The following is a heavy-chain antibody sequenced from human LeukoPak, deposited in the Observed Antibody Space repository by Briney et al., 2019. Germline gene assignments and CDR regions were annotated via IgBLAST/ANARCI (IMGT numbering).Heavy chain of an antibody. V-gene: IGHV1-18*01. CDR2: ISSNSDNT. CDR3: ARDWGSIKVITDY. CDR1: GYTFTSYG. J-gene: IGHJ4*02. Sequence: ASVKVSCKATGYTFTSYGISWVRQAPGQGLEWMGWISSNSDNTNYAQKLQGRVTMTTDTSTSTAYMELRSLRSDDTAVYYCARDWGSIKVITDYWGQGTWSPSPQ. D-gene: IGHD3-16*01.